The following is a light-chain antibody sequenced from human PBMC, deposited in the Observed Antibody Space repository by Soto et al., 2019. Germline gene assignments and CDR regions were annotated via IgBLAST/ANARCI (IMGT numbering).Light chain of an antibody. CDR3: SSYVGTNSYV. J-gene: IGLJ1*01. Sequence: QSALTQPPSASGSPGQSVTISCTGTSSDVGGYNYVSWYQQHPGKAPKLIIYEVYKRPSGVPDRFSGSESGNTAALTVSGLQAEDEADYYCSSYVGTNSYVFGTGTKVTVL. CDR1: SSDVGGYNY. V-gene: IGLV2-8*01. CDR2: EVY.